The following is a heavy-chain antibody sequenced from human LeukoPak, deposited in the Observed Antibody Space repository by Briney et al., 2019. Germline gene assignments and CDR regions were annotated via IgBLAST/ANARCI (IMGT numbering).Heavy chain of an antibody. Sequence: PSETLSLTFTVSGGSISSYYWSWIRQPPGKGLEWIGYISHSGSTNYNPSLKSRVTISVDTSKNQFSLKLSSVTAADTAVYYCARDRSGYSSGIDYWGQGTLVTVSS. CDR3: ARDRSGYSSGIDY. V-gene: IGHV4-59*01. CDR1: GGSISSYY. CDR2: ISHSGST. J-gene: IGHJ4*02. D-gene: IGHD6-25*01.